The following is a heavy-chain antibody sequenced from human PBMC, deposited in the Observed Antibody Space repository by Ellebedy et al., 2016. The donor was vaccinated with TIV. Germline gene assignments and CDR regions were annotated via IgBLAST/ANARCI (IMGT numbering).Heavy chain of an antibody. J-gene: IGHJ5*02. CDR3: ARENDGGEYNWFNP. CDR2: IIPIFGIA. V-gene: IGHV1-69*10. Sequence: SVKVSCXASGGTFSSYAISWVRQAPGQGLEWMGGIIPIFGIANYAQKFQGRVTITADKSTSTAYMELSSLRSEDTAVYYCARENDGGEYNWFNPWGQGTLVTVSS. CDR1: GGTFSSYA. D-gene: IGHD3-10*01.